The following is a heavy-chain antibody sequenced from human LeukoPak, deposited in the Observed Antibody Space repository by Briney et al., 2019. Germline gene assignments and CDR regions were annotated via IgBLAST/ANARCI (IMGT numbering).Heavy chain of an antibody. CDR3: ARAPPYFDTGY. CDR1: GFTFSNYA. Sequence: PGRSLRLSCAASGFTFSNYAMSWVRQAPGKGLEWVSSLSDNGGSPYYADSVKGRFTISRDNSKNTLYLHMNSLRVEDTAVYYCARAPPYFDTGYWGQGTLVTVSS. D-gene: IGHD3-9*01. V-gene: IGHV3-23*01. CDR2: LSDNGGSP. J-gene: IGHJ4*02.